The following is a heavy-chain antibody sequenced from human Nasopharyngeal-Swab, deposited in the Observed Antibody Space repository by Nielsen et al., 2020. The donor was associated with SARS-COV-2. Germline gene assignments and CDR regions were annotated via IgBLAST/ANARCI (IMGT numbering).Heavy chain of an antibody. CDR2: MNPNSGNT. V-gene: IGHV1-8*01. Sequence: ASVKVSCKASGYTFTRYDIHWVRQATGQGLEWMGWMNPNSGNTGYAQKFQGRVTMTRNTSISTAYMELSSLRSEDTAVYYCARVGDSSGYYYDDAFDIWGQGTMVTVSS. J-gene: IGHJ3*02. CDR3: ARVGDSSGYYYDDAFDI. CDR1: GYTFTRYD. D-gene: IGHD3-22*01.